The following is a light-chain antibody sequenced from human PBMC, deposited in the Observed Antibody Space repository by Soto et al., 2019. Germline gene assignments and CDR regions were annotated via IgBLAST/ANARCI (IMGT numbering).Light chain of an antibody. V-gene: IGKV1-8*01. CDR2: AAS. CDR1: KGISSY. Sequence: AIRMTQSPSSFSASTGDRVTITCRASKGISSYLAWYQQKPGKAPKLLIYAASTLQSGVPSRFSGSGSGTDFTLTISCLQSEDFATYYCHQYYSYPYTFGQGTKLEIK. CDR3: HQYYSYPYT. J-gene: IGKJ2*01.